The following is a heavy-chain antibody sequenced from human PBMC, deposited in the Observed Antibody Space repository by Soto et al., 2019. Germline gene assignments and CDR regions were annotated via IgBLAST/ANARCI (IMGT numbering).Heavy chain of an antibody. CDR1: GFSFSSYG. J-gene: IGHJ5*02. D-gene: IGHD3-16*01. CDR3: TKPRSSLKGPPFDP. Sequence: QVKLVESGGGVVQPGRSLRLSCAASGFSFSSYGMHWVRQAPGKGLEWVAVISPDGSNKDYADSVKGRVTISRDNSKNTLYLQMNSLRVEDTVVYYCTKPRSSLKGPPFDPWGHGTRVTVSS. CDR2: ISPDGSNK. V-gene: IGHV3-30*18.